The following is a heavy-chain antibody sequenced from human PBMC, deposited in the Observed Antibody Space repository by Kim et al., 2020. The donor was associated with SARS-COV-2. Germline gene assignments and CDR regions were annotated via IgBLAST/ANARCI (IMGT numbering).Heavy chain of an antibody. Sequence: SETLSLTCTVSGGSISSYYWSWIRQPPGKGLEWIGYIYYSGSTNYKPSLKSRVTISVDTSKNQFSLKLSSVTAADTAVYYCARDRDRGAYCGGDCYPPSYGMDVWGQGTTVTVSS. D-gene: IGHD2-21*02. CDR3: ARDRDRGAYCGGDCYPPSYGMDV. CDR1: GGSISSYY. CDR2: IYYSGST. V-gene: IGHV4-59*01. J-gene: IGHJ6*02.